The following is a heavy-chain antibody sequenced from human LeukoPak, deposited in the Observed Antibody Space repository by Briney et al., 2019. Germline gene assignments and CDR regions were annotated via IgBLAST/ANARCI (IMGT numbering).Heavy chain of an antibody. Sequence: SETLSLTCTVSGGSISSSSYYWGWIRQPPGKGLEWIGSIYYSGSTNYNPSLRSRVTISVDTSKNQFSLRLSSVTAADTAVYYCARSRSAAYFYYMDVWGTGTTVTVSS. CDR1: GGSISSSSYY. CDR3: ARSRSAAYFYYMDV. CDR2: IYYSGST. J-gene: IGHJ6*03. V-gene: IGHV4-39*07. D-gene: IGHD2-15*01.